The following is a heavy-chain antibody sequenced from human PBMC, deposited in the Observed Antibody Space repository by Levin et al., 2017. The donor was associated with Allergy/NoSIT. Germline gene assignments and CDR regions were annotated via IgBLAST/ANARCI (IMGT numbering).Heavy chain of an antibody. CDR3: ARHLLWWIRPDSFDI. CDR1: NDSIRSYIYY. J-gene: IGHJ3*02. D-gene: IGHD3-10*01. CDR2: VYYNGTT. V-gene: IGHV4-39*01. Sequence: SETLSLTCTVSNDSIRSYIYYWGWIRQPPGKGLEWIGSVYYNGTTYYNPSLRSRVTLSIDTSKNHFSLDLISVTAADTAVYYCARHLLWWIRPDSFDIWGQGTVVTVSS.